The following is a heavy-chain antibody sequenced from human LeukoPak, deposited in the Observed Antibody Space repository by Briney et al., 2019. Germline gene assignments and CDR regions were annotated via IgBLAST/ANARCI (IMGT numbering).Heavy chain of an antibody. D-gene: IGHD3-3*01. CDR2: IKHDGSEK. CDR3: ATDRGWRTSGYYLYYFVY. J-gene: IGHJ4*02. Sequence: GGSLRLSCAASGFTFSSYAMHWVRQAPGKGLEWVASIKHDGSEKYYVDSVRGRFTISRDNTKNLLYLQMSSLRAEDTAVYYCATDRGWRTSGYYLYYFVYWGQGTLVTFSS. CDR1: GFTFSSYA. V-gene: IGHV3-7*01.